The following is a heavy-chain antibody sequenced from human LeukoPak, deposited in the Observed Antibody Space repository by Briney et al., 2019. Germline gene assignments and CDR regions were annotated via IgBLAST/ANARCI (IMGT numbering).Heavy chain of an antibody. J-gene: IGHJ3*02. V-gene: IGHV4-59*01. D-gene: IGHD3-10*01. CDR2: IDDSGNT. CDR1: GGSISRYY. CDR3: ARSDYHNSGSHTVFDAFDI. Sequence: PSETLSLTCTVSGGSISRYYWSWIRRPPGKGLEWIGYIDDSGNTNYNPSFKSQVTISVDKSKNQFSLKLSFVTAADTAMYYCARSDYHNSGSHTVFDAFDIWGQGTRVTVSS.